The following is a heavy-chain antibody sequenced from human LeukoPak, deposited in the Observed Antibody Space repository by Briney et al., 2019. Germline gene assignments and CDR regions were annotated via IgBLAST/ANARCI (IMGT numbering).Heavy chain of an antibody. V-gene: IGHV4-59*01. CDR3: ARVVWGAYYYDSSGDLGAHAFDI. D-gene: IGHD3-22*01. Sequence: SETLSLTCTVSGGSISSYYWSWIRQPPGKGLEWIGYIYYSGSTNYNPSLKSRVTISVDTSKNQFSLKLSSVTAADTAVYYCARVVWGAYYYDSSGDLGAHAFDIWGQGTMVTVSS. CDR1: GGSISSYY. CDR2: IYYSGST. J-gene: IGHJ3*02.